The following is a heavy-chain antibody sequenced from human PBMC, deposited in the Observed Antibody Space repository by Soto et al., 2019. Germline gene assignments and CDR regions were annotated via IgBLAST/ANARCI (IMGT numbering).Heavy chain of an antibody. J-gene: IGHJ4*02. CDR2: TYFRSKWYT. CDR3: ASVGVSTGTTVILDS. D-gene: IGHD4-17*01. V-gene: IGHV6-1*01. CDR1: GDSVSSNSAA. Sequence: SQTHSLTCATSGDSVSSNSAAWNWIRQSPSRGLEGLGRTYFRSKWYTDYADSVRDRVAINPDTSKNQFSLQMKSVTPEDSAVYYCASVGVSTGTTVILDSWGQGFLVTVSS.